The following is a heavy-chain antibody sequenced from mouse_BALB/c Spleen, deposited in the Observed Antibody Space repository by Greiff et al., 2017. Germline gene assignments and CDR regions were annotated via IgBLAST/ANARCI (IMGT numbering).Heavy chain of an antibody. CDR2: INPYNGAT. CDR1: GYSFTGYY. V-gene: IGHV1-31*01. D-gene: IGHD1-1*01. J-gene: IGHJ4*01. Sequence: VQLQQSGPELVKPGASVKISCKASGYSFTGYYMHWVKQSHVKSLEWIGRINPYNGATSYNQNFKDKASLTVDKSSSTAYMELHSLTSEDSAVYYCASENYYYGSSYAMDYWGQGTSVTVSS. CDR3: ASENYYYGSSYAMDY.